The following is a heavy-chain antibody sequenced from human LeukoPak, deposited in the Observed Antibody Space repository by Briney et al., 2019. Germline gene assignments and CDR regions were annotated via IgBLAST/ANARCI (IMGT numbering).Heavy chain of an antibody. V-gene: IGHV3-43*02. CDR1: GFTFDDYA. Sequence: GGSLRLSCAPSGFTFDDYAMHWVRQAPGRGLEWVSLISGDGGSTYYADSVKGRLTISRDNSKNSLYLQMNSLRTEDTALYYCAKDIAYGFDPWGQGTLVTVSS. CDR3: AKDIAYGFDP. J-gene: IGHJ5*02. CDR2: ISGDGGST. D-gene: IGHD4-17*01.